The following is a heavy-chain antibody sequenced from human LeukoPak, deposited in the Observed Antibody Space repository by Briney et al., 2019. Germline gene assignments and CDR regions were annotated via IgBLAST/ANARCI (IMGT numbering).Heavy chain of an antibody. D-gene: IGHD5-24*01. CDR2: ISWNSGSI. CDR3: ARETDGRNI. V-gene: IGHV3-9*01. CDR1: GFTFDDYA. J-gene: IGHJ3*02. Sequence: GGSLRLSCAASGFTFDDYAMHWVRQAPGKGLEWVSGISWNSGSISYADSVKGRFTISRDNAKNSLYLQMNSLRAEDTAVYYCARETDGRNIWGQGTMVTVSS.